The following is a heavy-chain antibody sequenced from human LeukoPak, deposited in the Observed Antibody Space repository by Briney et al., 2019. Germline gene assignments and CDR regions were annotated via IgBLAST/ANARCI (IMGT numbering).Heavy chain of an antibody. V-gene: IGHV4-59*08. Sequence: SETLSLTCIVSGGSLSSYYWSWIRQPPGKGLEWIGHIYYSGSTNYNPSLKSRVTISVDTSKNQFSLKLSSVTAADTAVYYCARHLALHYDFWSGYPPDYWGQGTLVTVSS. CDR2: IYYSGST. CDR1: GGSLSSYY. CDR3: ARHLALHYDFWSGYPPDY. J-gene: IGHJ4*02. D-gene: IGHD3-3*01.